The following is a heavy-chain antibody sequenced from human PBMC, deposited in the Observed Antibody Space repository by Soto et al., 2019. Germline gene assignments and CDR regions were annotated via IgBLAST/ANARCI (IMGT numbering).Heavy chain of an antibody. J-gene: IGHJ4*02. Sequence: XASLKISCQGCGYTYINYWIAWVRQMPGKGLEWMGKIDPSDSYAKYRPSFRGHVTISVDTSITTAYLQWTSLKASDTAIYFCARGDYEGNSIDHWGQGTLVTGSS. V-gene: IGHV5-10-1*01. CDR2: IDPSDSYA. D-gene: IGHD4-17*01. CDR1: GYTYINYW. CDR3: ARGDYEGNSIDH.